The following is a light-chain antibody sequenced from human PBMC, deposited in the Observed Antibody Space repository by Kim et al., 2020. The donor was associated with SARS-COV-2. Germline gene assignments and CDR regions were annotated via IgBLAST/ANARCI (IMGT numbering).Light chain of an antibody. J-gene: IGKJ4*01. CDR2: DAS. CDR1: QSVTRY. V-gene: IGKV3-11*01. Sequence: LAPGERATLSCRASQSVTRYLVWYLQRPGQAPRLLMYDASNRATGIPARFSGSGSGTDFTLTISSLEPEDFGVYYCQQRSNWPLTFGGGTKVDIK. CDR3: QQRSNWPLT.